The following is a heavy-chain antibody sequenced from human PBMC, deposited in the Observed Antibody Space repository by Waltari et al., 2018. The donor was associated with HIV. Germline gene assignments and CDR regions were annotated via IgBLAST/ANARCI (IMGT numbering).Heavy chain of an antibody. V-gene: IGHV3-7*04. D-gene: IGHD6-13*01. Sequence: EVQLVESGGGLVQPGGSLRLSCAASGFTFSSYWMSWVRKAQGQGLEWVANIKQDGSEKYYVDSVKGRFTISRDNAKNSLYLQMNSLRAEDTAVYYCARPGLWINIAAAGKDAFDIWGQGTMVSVSS. CDR1: GFTFSSYW. CDR3: ARPGLWINIAAAGKDAFDI. CDR2: IKQDGSEK. J-gene: IGHJ3*02.